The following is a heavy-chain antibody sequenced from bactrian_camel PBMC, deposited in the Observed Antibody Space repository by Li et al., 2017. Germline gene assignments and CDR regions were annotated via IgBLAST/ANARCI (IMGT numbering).Heavy chain of an antibody. D-gene: IGHD3*01. CDR1: GFISSNHC. CDR3: AADRSLVCFDRGYEWHY. Sequence: DVQLVESGGGSVQVGESLIISCAASGFISSNHCVAWFREGPGKEREGVAVIDGDDSLGYDPSVQGRFTISTDSAKQTVFLQMRSLKPEDTGMYHCAADRSLVCFDRGYEWHYYGQGTQVTVS. V-gene: IGHV3S10*01. CDR2: IDGDDSL. J-gene: IGHJ4*01.